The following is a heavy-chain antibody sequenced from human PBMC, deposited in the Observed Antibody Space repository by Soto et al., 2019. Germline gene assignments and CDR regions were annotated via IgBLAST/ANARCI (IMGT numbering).Heavy chain of an antibody. CDR2: IGGSGGNT. V-gene: IGHV3-23*01. CDR1: GFTFRNNA. D-gene: IGHD3-10*01. CDR3: AKARFGDGRGFDY. J-gene: IGHJ4*02. Sequence: GGSLRLSCAASGFTFRNNAMNWVRQAPGRGLQWVSTIGGSGGNTYYADSVKGRFTISRDSAKDTLFLQMSGLRAEDTAVYFCAKARFGDGRGFDYWGQGTLVTVSS.